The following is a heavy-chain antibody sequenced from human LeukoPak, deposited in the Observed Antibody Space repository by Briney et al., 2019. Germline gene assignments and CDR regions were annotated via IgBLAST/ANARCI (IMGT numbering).Heavy chain of an antibody. CDR1: GGSISSGDYY. Sequence: SQTLSLTCTVSGGSISSGDYYWSWIRQPPGKGLEWIGYTYYSGSTYYNPSLKSRVTISVDTSKNQFSLKLSSVTAADTAVYYCARDTDMVRGVIKRAFDIWGQGTMVTVSS. CDR3: ARDTDMVRGVIKRAFDI. CDR2: TYYSGST. V-gene: IGHV4-30-4*08. D-gene: IGHD3-10*01. J-gene: IGHJ3*02.